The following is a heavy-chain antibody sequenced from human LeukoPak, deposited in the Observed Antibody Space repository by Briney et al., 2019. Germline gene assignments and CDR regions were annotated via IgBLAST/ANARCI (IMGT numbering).Heavy chain of an antibody. V-gene: IGHV4-39*07. CDR1: GGSISSSSYY. CDR2: IYYSGST. CDR3: ARVEGLLELTGDLGAFDI. D-gene: IGHD7-27*01. J-gene: IGHJ3*02. Sequence: SETLSLTCTVSGGSISSSSYYWGWIRQPPGKGLEWIGSIYYSGSTYYNPSLKSRVTISVDTSKNQFSLKLSSVTAADTAVYYCARVEGLLELTGDLGAFDIWGQGTMVTVSS.